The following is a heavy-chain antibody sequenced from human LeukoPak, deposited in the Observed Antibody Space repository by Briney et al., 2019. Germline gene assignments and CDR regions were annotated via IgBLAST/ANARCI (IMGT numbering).Heavy chain of an antibody. CDR3: ARYTSSWYAFDP. CDR1: GGSISSYY. V-gene: IGHV4-59*01. CDR2: IYYSGST. Sequence: SETLSLTCTVSGGSISSYYWSWLRQPPGKGLEGIGYIYYSGSTNYNPSLKSRVTISVDTSKNQFSLKLSSVTAADTAVHYCARYTSSWYAFDPWGQGTLVTVSS. D-gene: IGHD6-13*01. J-gene: IGHJ5*02.